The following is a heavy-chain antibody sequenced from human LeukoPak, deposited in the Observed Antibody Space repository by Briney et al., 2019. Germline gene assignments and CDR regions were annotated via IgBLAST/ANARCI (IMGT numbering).Heavy chain of an antibody. D-gene: IGHD1-1*01. CDR1: GFTFEDYA. Sequence: GRSLRLSCAAFGFTFEDYAMYWVRQVPGKGLEWVSDISWNSGTIDYADSVKGRFTSSRDNAKKSLYLQMNSLRPEDTAIYYCAKSDSAGSTYALDIWDQGTLVTVSS. V-gene: IGHV3-9*01. CDR2: ISWNSGTI. CDR3: AKSDSAGSTYALDI. J-gene: IGHJ3*02.